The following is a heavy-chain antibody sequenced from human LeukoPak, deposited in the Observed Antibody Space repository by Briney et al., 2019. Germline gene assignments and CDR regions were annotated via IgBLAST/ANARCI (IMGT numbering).Heavy chain of an antibody. J-gene: IGHJ6*03. CDR2: IYHSGST. D-gene: IGHD3-3*01. CDR1: GGSISSGGYS. CDR3: ARGHYDFWSGNYYYYYMDV. Sequence: SETLSLTCAVSGGSISSGGYSWSWIRQPPGKGLEWIGYIYHSGSTYYNPSLKSRVTISVDRSKNQFSLKLSSVTAADTAVYYCARGHYDFWSGNYYYYYMDVWGKGTTVTVSS. V-gene: IGHV4-30-2*01.